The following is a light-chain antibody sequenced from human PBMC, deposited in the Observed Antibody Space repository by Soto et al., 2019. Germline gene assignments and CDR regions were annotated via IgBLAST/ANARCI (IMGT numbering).Light chain of an antibody. CDR3: QKYYSTPYT. V-gene: IGKV3-20*01. Sequence: DIVLTQSPATLSLSPGDRATLSCRASQTVGSSYLAWYQQKPGQAPRLFIYGASSRATGVPDRFSGSGSGTDFTLTISILQAEDVAVYYCQKYYSTPYTFGQGTKLEIK. J-gene: IGKJ2*01. CDR2: GAS. CDR1: QTVGSSY.